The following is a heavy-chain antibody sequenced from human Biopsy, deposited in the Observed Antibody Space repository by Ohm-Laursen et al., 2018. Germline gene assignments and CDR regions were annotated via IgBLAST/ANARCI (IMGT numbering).Heavy chain of an antibody. V-gene: IGHV1-2*02. CDR3: ALQSVAQMKNFDY. J-gene: IGHJ4*02. CDR1: GFSFTGYY. CDR2: ISPKSGDT. D-gene: IGHD6-19*01. Sequence: ASVKVSCNASGFSFTGYYIHWVRQAPGQGLEWMGWISPKSGDTNYAHKFQGNITMTRDTSMSTAYMEMSRLRYDDTAVYYCALQSVAQMKNFDYWGQGTLVTVSS.